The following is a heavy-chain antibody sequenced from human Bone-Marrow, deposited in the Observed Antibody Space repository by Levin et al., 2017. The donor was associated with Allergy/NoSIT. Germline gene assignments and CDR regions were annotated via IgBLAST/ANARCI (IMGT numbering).Heavy chain of an antibody. J-gene: IGHJ6*03. Sequence: PGESLKISCKVSGYSLSEISVQWVRQAPGKGLEWMGGFDPETSQRIYPQKFQGRLTLTDDTSAGTAFMELSSLRSDDTAVYYCATGAVLAATETGPPPLYYYYYMDVWGKGTTVTVSS. V-gene: IGHV1-24*01. CDR1: GYSLSEIS. D-gene: IGHD6-25*01. CDR2: FDPETSQR. CDR3: ATGAVLAATETGPPPLYYYYYMDV.